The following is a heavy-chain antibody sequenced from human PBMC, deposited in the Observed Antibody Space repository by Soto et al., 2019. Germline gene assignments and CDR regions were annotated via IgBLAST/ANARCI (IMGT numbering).Heavy chain of an antibody. Sequence: ASVKVSCKASGYTFTSYGVSWVRQAPGQGLEWMGWISAYNGNTNYAQKLQGRVTMTTDTSTSTAYMELRSLRSDDTAVYYCARDRLGYGDYVXDYWGQGTLVTVSS. D-gene: IGHD4-17*01. V-gene: IGHV1-18*01. CDR3: ARDRLGYGDYVXDY. J-gene: IGHJ4*02. CDR1: GYTFTSYG. CDR2: ISAYNGNT.